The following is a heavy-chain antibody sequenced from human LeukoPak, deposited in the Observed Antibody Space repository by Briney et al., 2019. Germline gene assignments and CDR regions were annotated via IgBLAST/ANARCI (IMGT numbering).Heavy chain of an antibody. J-gene: IGHJ4*02. CDR1: GGSISSGGYY. Sequence: SQTLSLTCTVPGGSISSGGYYWSWIRQHPGKGLEWIGYIYYSGSTYYNPSLKSRVTISVDTSKNQFSLKLSSVTAADTAVYYCARGSPYDFWSGPDFDYWGQGTLVTVSS. D-gene: IGHD3-3*01. CDR3: ARGSPYDFWSGPDFDY. CDR2: IYYSGST. V-gene: IGHV4-31*03.